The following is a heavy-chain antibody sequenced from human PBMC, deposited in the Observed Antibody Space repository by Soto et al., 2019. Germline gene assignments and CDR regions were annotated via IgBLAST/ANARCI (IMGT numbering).Heavy chain of an antibody. CDR3: ARAWYYFDNSFLY. CDR1: GGSFSTYY. Sequence: QVQLQESGPGLVKPSETLSLTCTVSGGSFSTYYWNWIREPPGKGLEWIGYIYYSGSTYYNPSLKSRVTMSVDTSKNQFSLKLSSVTAADTAVYYCARAWYYFDNSFLYCGQGTLVTVSS. CDR2: IYYSGST. D-gene: IGHD3-22*01. V-gene: IGHV4-59*01. J-gene: IGHJ4*02.